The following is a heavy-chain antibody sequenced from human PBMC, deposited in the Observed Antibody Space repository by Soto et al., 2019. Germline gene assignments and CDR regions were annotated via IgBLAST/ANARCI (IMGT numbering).Heavy chain of an antibody. CDR2: IIPLFGTA. CDR1: GGTFSTYA. Sequence: QVQLEQSGAEVKQPGSSVRVSCKTSGGTFSTYAINWVRQAPGQGLEWMGAIIPLFGTADYSQKFQGRFTITADESTSTAYMELSSLRSDDTAVYFCARPKGTYSSGYYYFDFWGHGTLVTVSS. D-gene: IGHD6-19*01. J-gene: IGHJ4*01. CDR3: ARPKGTYSSGYYYFDF. V-gene: IGHV1-69*01.